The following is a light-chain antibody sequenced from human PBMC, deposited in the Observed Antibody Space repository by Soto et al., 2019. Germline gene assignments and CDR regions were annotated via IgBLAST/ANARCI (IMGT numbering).Light chain of an antibody. J-gene: IGLJ2*01. Sequence: SYELTQPPSVSVSPGQTASITCSGDKLGDKYAYWYQQRPGQSPVVVIHQDTKRRSRIPERFSGSNAGNTATLTISGTQAMDEADYYCQAWDSNTVVFGGGTTLTVL. CDR3: QAWDSNTVV. CDR2: QDT. CDR1: KLGDKY. V-gene: IGLV3-1*01.